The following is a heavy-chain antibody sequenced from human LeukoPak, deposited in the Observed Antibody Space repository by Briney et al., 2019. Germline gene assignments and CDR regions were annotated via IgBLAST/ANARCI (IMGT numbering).Heavy chain of an antibody. Sequence: SETLSLTCAVYGGSFSGYYWSWIRQPPGKGLEWIGEINHSGSTNYNPSLKSRVTISVDTSKNQFSLKLSSVTAADTAVYYCARGSSSSHYYYYYMDVWGKGTTVTVSS. CDR3: ARGSSSSHYYYYYMDV. CDR1: GGSFSGYY. V-gene: IGHV4-34*01. J-gene: IGHJ6*03. CDR2: INHSGST. D-gene: IGHD6-6*01.